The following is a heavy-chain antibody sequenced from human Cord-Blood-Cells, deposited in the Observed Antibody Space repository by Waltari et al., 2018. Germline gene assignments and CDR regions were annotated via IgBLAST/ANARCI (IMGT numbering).Heavy chain of an antibody. CDR2: ISGSGGST. CDR1: GFTFSSFA. V-gene: IGHV3-23*01. J-gene: IGHJ3*02. D-gene: IGHD3-10*01. CDR3: ANYYGSGSYDAFDI. Sequence: EVQLLESGGGLVQPGGSLRLSCAASGFTFSSFAMRWVRPAPGKGLEWVSAISGSGGSTYYADSVKGRFTISRDNSKNTLYLQMNSLRAEDTAVYYCANYYGSGSYDAFDIWGQGTMVTVSS.